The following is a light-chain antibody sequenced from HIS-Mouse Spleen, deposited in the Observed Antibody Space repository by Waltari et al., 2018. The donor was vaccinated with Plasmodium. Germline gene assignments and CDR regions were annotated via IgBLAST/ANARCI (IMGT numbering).Light chain of an antibody. CDR3: QQYNNWSFT. Sequence: ELVMTQSPATQSVSPGERATLPCRASQSVSSNLAWYQQKPGQAPRLRSYGASTRATGIPARFSGSGSGTEFTLTISSLQSEDFAVYYCQQYNNWSFTFGPGTKVDIK. V-gene: IGKV3-15*01. J-gene: IGKJ3*01. CDR1: QSVSSN. CDR2: GAS.